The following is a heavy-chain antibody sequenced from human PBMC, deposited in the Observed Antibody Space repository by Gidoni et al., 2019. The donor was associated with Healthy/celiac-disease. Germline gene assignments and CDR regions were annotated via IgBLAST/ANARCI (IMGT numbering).Heavy chain of an antibody. J-gene: IGHJ4*02. CDR3: AKRFYSSGWYGETIDY. D-gene: IGHD6-19*01. CDR2: ISGSGGST. CDR1: GFIFSSYA. V-gene: IGHV3-23*01. Sequence: EVQLLESGGGLVQPGGSLRLSCAASGFIFSSYAMSWVRQATGKGLELVSAISGSGGSTYYADSVKGRFTISRDNSKNTLYLQMNSLRAEDTAVYYCAKRFYSSGWYGETIDYWGQGTLVTVSS.